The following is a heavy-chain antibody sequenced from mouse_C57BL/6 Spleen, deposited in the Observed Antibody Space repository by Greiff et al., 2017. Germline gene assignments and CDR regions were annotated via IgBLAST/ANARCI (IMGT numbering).Heavy chain of an antibody. D-gene: IGHD1-1*01. V-gene: IGHV1-26*01. Sequence: VQLQQSGPELVKPGASVKISCKASGYTFTDYYMNWVKQSHGKSLEWIGDINPNNGGTSYNQKFKGKATLTVDKSSSTAYMELRSLTSEDSAVYYCARGGIYYYGSSYWYCDVWSTGATVTVTS. CDR2: INPNNGGT. CDR1: GYTFTDYY. J-gene: IGHJ1*03. CDR3: ARGGIYYYGSSYWYCDV.